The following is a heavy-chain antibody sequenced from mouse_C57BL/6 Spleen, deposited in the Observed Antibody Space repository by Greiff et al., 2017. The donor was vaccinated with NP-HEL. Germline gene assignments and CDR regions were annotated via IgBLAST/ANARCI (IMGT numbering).Heavy chain of an antibody. CDR1: GYTFTGYW. V-gene: IGHV1-9*01. Sequence: QVQLQQSGAELMKPGASVKLSCKATGYTFTGYWIEWVKQRPGHGLEWIGEILPGSGSSNYNEKFKGKATFTADTSSNTAYMQLSSLTTEDSAIDYCSHYDEGYWYFDVWGTGTTVTVSS. CDR3: SHYDEGYWYFDV. D-gene: IGHD2-4*01. J-gene: IGHJ1*03. CDR2: ILPGSGSS.